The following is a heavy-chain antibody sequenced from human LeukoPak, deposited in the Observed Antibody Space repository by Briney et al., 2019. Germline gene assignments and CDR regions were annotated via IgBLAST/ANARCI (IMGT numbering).Heavy chain of an antibody. V-gene: IGHV4-59*02. J-gene: IGHJ4*02. CDR1: GASVSSFY. D-gene: IGHD4-23*01. Sequence: NPSEILSLTCTVSGASVSSFYWSWIRQPPGKGLEWIGYISYSGSANYNPSLKTRVTISVDTSKNQFSLRLSSVTAADTAVYYCARGRWYGGNPMGYWGQGTLVTVSS. CDR2: ISYSGSA. CDR3: ARGRWYGGNPMGY.